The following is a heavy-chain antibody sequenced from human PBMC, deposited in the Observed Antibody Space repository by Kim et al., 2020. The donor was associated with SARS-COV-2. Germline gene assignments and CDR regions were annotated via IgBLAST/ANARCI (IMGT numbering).Heavy chain of an antibody. CDR3: ARHSIPAGLHPLYYFDY. D-gene: IGHD6-6*01. CDR2: IYYSGST. J-gene: IGHJ4*01. V-gene: IGHV4-59*08. Sequence: SETLSLTCTVSGGSISSYSWSWIRQPPVKGLEWIGYIYYSGSTNYNPSLKSRVTISVDTSKNQFSLKLSSVTAADTAVYYCARHSIPAGLHPLYYFDYWG. CDR1: GGSISSYS.